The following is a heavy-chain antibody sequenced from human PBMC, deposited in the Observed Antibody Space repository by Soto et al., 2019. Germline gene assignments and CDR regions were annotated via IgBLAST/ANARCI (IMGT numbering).Heavy chain of an antibody. CDR3: GRVVIAASAHPDFDY. Sequence: QLQLQESGPGLVKPSETLSLTCTVSGGSVNSTNYYWGWIRQPPGKGLVWIGSIYNSATTYYNPSLKSRVTISVDTSKNLFSLILNAVTAADTAMYYCGRVVIAASAHPDFDYWGQGTLVTVSS. J-gene: IGHJ4*02. CDR2: IYNSATT. V-gene: IGHV4-39*01. CDR1: GGSVNSTNYY. D-gene: IGHD2-15*01.